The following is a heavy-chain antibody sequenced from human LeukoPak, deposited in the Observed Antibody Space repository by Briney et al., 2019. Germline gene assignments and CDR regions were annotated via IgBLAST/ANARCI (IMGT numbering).Heavy chain of an antibody. CDR1: GGSISSSSYY. Sequence: SETLSLTCTVSGGSISSSSYYWGWIRQPPGKGLEWIGSIYYSGSTYYNPSLKSRVTISVDTSKNQFSLKLSSVTAADTAVYYCARGMHFDYWGQGTLVTVSS. J-gene: IGHJ4*02. D-gene: IGHD2-8*01. CDR3: ARGMHFDY. CDR2: IYYSGST. V-gene: IGHV4-39*01.